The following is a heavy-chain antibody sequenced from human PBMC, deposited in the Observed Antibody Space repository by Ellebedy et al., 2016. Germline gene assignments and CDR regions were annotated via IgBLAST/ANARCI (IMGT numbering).Heavy chain of an antibody. CDR3: ARHQDGGKYYYDSSAGAFDI. J-gene: IGHJ3*02. CDR2: IYYSGST. D-gene: IGHD3-22*01. Sequence: SETLSLXXTVSGGSISSYYWSWIRQPPGKGLEWIGYIYYSGSTNYNPSLKSRVTISVDTSKNQFSLKLSSVTAADTAVYYCARHQDGGKYYYDSSAGAFDIWGQGTMVTVSS. CDR1: GGSISSYY. V-gene: IGHV4-59*08.